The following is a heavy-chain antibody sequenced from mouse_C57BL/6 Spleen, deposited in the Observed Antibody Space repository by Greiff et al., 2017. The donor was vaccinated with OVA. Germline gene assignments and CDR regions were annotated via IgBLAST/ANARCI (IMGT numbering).Heavy chain of an antibody. CDR2: INPSSGYT. Sequence: QVQLQQSGAELAKPGASVKLSCKASGYTFTSYWMHWVKQRPGKGLEWIGYINPSSGYTKYNQTFKDKATLTADKSSSTAYMPLSILTYEDSAVYYFARKNYDYDEAWFAYWGQGTLVTVSA. V-gene: IGHV1-7*01. CDR1: GYTFTSYW. J-gene: IGHJ3*01. CDR3: ARKNYDYDEAWFAY. D-gene: IGHD2-4*01.